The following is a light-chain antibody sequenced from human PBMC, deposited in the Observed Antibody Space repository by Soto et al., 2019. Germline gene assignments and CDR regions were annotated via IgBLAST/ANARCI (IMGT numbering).Light chain of an antibody. J-gene: IGKJ1*01. V-gene: IGKV3-20*01. Sequence: EIVLTQSPGTLSLSPGERATLSCRASQSVISSYFAWDQQKPGQAPRLLIYGASSRATGIPDRFSGSGSGTDLTVTIRRLEPEDFAMYYGQQYGSSPGTFGQGTKVEIK. CDR3: QQYGSSPGT. CDR1: QSVISSY. CDR2: GAS.